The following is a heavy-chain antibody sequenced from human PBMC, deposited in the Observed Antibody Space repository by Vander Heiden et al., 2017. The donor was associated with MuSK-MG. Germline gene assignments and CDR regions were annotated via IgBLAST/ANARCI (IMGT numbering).Heavy chain of an antibody. Sequence: EVQLVESGGGLVKPGGSLRLSCAASGFTFSSYSMNWVRQAPGKGLEWVSSISSSSSYIYYADSVKGRFTISRDNAKNSLYLQMNSLRAEDTAVYYCARREWADYASGYYMDVWGKGTTVTVSS. J-gene: IGHJ6*03. V-gene: IGHV3-21*01. CDR3: ARREWADYASGYYMDV. D-gene: IGHD4-17*01. CDR1: GFTFSSYS. CDR2: ISSSSSYI.